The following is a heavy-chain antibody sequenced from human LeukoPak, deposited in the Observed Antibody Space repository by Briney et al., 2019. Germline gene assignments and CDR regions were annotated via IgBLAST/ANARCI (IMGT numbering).Heavy chain of an antibody. D-gene: IGHD3-9*01. CDR1: GFTFSSYA. CDR2: ISGSGGST. V-gene: IGHV3-23*01. J-gene: IGHJ6*02. CDR3: ARDISYGMDV. Sequence: PGGSLRLSCAASGFTFSSYAMSWVRQAPGKGLEWVSAISGSGGSTYYADSVKGRFTISRDNPKNTLYLQMNSLRVEDTAMYYCARDISYGMDVWGQGTTVTVSS.